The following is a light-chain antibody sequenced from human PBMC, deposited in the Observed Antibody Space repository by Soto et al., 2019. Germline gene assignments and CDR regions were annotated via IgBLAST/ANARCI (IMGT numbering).Light chain of an antibody. CDR2: ADS. J-gene: IGLJ3*02. Sequence: SYELTQPPSVAGAPGQAATITCGGYIIGSKSVHWYQQKPGQAPLLVIYADSDRPSGIPERFSGSNSGNTATLTISTVEAGDEAVYYCQVWDFVTEFGGGTKLTVL. CDR1: IIGSKS. CDR3: QVWDFVTE. V-gene: IGLV3-21*02.